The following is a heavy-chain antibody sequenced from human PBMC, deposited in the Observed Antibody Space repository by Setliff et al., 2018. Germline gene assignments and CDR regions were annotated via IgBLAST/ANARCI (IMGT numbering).Heavy chain of an antibody. CDR2: IWDDGVKK. D-gene: IGHD4-17*01. CDR1: TFTLGTYS. V-gene: IGHV3-33*08. J-gene: IGHJ1*01. CDR3: ARAPGYADYSYLQH. Sequence: PGGSLRLSCAASTFTLGTYSMHWVRQAPGKGLAWVAVIWDDGVKKYHADSVKGRFTISRDNSKNTVYLQMNSLRVADTAVYYCARAPGYADYSYLQHWGQGTLVTVSS.